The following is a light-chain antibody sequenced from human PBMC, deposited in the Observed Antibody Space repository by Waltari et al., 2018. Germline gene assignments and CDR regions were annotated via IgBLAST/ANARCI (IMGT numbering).Light chain of an antibody. Sequence: EIVLTQSPGTLSLSQGERATLSCRASQSVSSNYLAWYQQKPGQAPRLLIYDASSRATGIPDRFSGSGSGTDFTLSISRLEPEDFAVYYCQQFGSLPFTFGPGTKVDIK. CDR2: DAS. J-gene: IGKJ3*01. CDR3: QQFGSLPFT. CDR1: QSVSSNY. V-gene: IGKV3-20*01.